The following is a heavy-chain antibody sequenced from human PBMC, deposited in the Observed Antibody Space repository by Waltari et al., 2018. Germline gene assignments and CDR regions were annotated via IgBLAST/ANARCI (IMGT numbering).Heavy chain of an antibody. CDR2: INSDGSST. V-gene: IGHV3-74*01. Sequence: EVQLVESGGGLVQPGGSLSLSCAASGFTFSSYWMPWVTHTPGQGLVWVSRINSDGSSTSYADSVKGRFTISRDNAKNTLYLQMNSLRAEDTAVYYCARDPHDYSNYQGWYFDLWGRGTLVTVSS. D-gene: IGHD4-4*01. CDR1: GFTFSSYW. CDR3: ARDPHDYSNYQGWYFDL. J-gene: IGHJ2*01.